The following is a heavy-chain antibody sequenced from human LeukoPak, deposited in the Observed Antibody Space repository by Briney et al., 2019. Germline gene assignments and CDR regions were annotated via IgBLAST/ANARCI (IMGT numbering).Heavy chain of an antibody. V-gene: IGHV3-33*01. J-gene: IGHJ4*02. CDR3: ARDVQSQLRYFDWLLNS. Sequence: TGGSLRLSCAAFGFSFSSYGMHWVRQAPGKGLEWVAVIWYDGGNKYYADSVMGRFTISRDNSKNTLYLQMNSLRAEDTAVYYCARDVQSQLRYFDWLLNSWGQGALVTVSS. D-gene: IGHD3-9*01. CDR2: IWYDGGNK. CDR1: GFSFSSYG.